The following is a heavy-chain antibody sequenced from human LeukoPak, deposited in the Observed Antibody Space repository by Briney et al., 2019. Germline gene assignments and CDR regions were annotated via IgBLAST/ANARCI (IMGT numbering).Heavy chain of an antibody. CDR2: NSPNSGTT. V-gene: IGHV1-2*02. D-gene: IGHD2-15*01. J-gene: IGHJ5*02. CDR1: GYTFTDYY. CDR3: ARLYCSGGSCYSGGWFDP. Sequence: ASVKVSCKASGYTFTDYYIHWVRQAPGQGLEWMGWNSPNSGTTSYAQKFRGRVTMTRDTSISTAYMELSSLRSDDTAVYYCARLYCSGGSCYSGGWFDPWGQGTLVTVSS.